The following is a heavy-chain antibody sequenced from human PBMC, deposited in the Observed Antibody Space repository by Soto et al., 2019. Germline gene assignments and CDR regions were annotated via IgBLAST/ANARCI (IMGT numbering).Heavy chain of an antibody. Sequence: TGGSLRLSCAASGFTFSNAWMSWVRQAPGKGLEWVGRIKSKTDGGTTDYAAPVKGRFTISRDDSKNTLYLQMNSLKTEDTAVYYCTTGLAATRPHYYYGMDVWGQGTTVTVSS. J-gene: IGHJ6*02. CDR1: GFTFSNAW. D-gene: IGHD2-15*01. V-gene: IGHV3-15*01. CDR2: IKSKTDGGTT. CDR3: TTGLAATRPHYYYGMDV.